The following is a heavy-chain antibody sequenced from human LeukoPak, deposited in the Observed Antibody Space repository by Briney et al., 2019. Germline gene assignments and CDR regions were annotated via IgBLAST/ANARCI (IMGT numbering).Heavy chain of an antibody. D-gene: IGHD5-24*01. Sequence: SETLSLTCTASGCTFSNSYLHWVRQPPGKGLEWIGYIHSGGSISYNPSLKSRVTISIEMSKNQCSLKLSSVTAADTGVSCCARDDGSPMTNNINWYVHWGQGTLVTVSS. CDR3: ARDDGSPMTNNINWYVH. CDR2: IHSGGSI. CDR1: GCTFSNSY. J-gene: IGHJ5*02. V-gene: IGHV4-59*01.